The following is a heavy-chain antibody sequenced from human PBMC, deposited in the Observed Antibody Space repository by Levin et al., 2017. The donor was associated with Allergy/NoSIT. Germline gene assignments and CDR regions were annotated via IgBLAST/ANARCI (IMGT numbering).Heavy chain of an antibody. CDR3: AKDLQLVGDDAFDI. CDR1: GFTFSSYS. V-gene: IGHV3-21*01. Sequence: GGSLRLSCAASGFTFSSYSMNWVRQAPGKGLEWVSSISSSSSYIYYADSVKGRFTISRDNAKNSLYLQMNSLRAEDTAVYYCAKDLQLVGDDAFDIWGQGTMVTVSS. CDR2: ISSSSSYI. D-gene: IGHD4-11*01. J-gene: IGHJ3*02.